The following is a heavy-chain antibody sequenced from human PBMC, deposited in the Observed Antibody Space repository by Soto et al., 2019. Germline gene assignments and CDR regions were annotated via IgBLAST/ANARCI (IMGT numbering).Heavy chain of an antibody. D-gene: IGHD3-16*01. Sequence: ERLLLDSGGDLVQSGGSLRLSCAASGFTFSNVVMSWVRQAPGKGPEWVSSISESGDRAEYADSVKGRFTISRDNSKNTLYLQMNSLRAEDTAIYYCARGGTTTRTTPTRGLDPWGQGTLVTVSS. CDR1: GFTFSNVV. CDR3: ARGGTTTRTTPTRGLDP. CDR2: ISESGDRA. V-gene: IGHV3-23*01. J-gene: IGHJ5*02.